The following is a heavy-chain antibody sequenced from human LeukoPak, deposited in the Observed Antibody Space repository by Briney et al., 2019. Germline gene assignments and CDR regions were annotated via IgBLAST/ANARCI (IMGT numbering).Heavy chain of an antibody. D-gene: IGHD6-19*01. V-gene: IGHV1-2*02. J-gene: IGHJ5*02. CDR1: GYSITGYY. Sequence: ASVKVSCKASGYSITGYYMHWVRQAPGQGLGWMGWINPNSGGTNYAQKFQGRVTMTRDTSISTAYMELSRLRSDDTAVYYCASSSGWYGGFDPWGQGTLVTVSS. CDR3: ASSSGWYGGFDP. CDR2: INPNSGGT.